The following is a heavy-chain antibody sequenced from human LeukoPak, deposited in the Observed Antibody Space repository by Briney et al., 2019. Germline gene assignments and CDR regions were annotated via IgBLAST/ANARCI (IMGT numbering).Heavy chain of an antibody. Sequence: PGGSLRLSCAASGFTFDDYAMHWVRQAPGKGLEWVSGISWSSGSIGYADSVKGRFTISRDNAKNSPYLQMNSLRAEDTALYYCAKDSYYDSSGYYPYYFDYWGQGTLVTVSS. CDR3: AKDSYYDSSGYYPYYFDY. J-gene: IGHJ4*02. CDR1: GFTFDDYA. V-gene: IGHV3-9*01. CDR2: ISWSSGSI. D-gene: IGHD3-22*01.